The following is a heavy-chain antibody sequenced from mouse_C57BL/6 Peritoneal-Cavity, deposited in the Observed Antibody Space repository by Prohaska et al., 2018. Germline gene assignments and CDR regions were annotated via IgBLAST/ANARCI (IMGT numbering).Heavy chain of an antibody. V-gene: IGHV1-61*01. D-gene: IGHD2-1*01. J-gene: IGHJ4*01. CDR1: GYTFPSYW. CDR3: ACNYDAMNY. CDR2: TYPSYSET. Sequence: QVQLQQPGAELVRPGSSVKLSCKASGYTFPSYWMEWVKQRTGQGLELIGNTYPSYSETHYNQKFRDKATLTVDKSSSTAYMQLSSLTSEDSAVYYCACNYDAMNYWSQGTSVTVSS.